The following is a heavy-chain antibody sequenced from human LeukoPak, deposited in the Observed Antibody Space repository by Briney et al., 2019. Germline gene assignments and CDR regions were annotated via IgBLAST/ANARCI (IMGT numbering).Heavy chain of an antibody. J-gene: IGHJ4*02. CDR2: ISGSGGST. Sequence: AGGSLGLSCAASGFIFSSYAMSWVRQAPGKGLEWVSAISGSGGSTYYADSVKGRFTISRDNSKNTLYLQMNSLRAEDTAVYYCANLDRSDFDYWGQGTLVTVSS. D-gene: IGHD3-9*01. CDR3: ANLDRSDFDY. V-gene: IGHV3-23*01. CDR1: GFIFSSYA.